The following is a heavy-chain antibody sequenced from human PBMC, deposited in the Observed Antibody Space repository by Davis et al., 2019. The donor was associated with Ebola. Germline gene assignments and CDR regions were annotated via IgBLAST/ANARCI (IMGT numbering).Heavy chain of an antibody. V-gene: IGHV3-21*01. Sequence: GESLKISCAASGFTFSSYWMSWVRQAPGKGLEWVSSISSSSSYIYYADSVKGRFTISRDNAKNSLYLQMNSLRDEDTAVYYCARDKSIAARPGFAHYYYYGMDVWGQGTTVTVSS. CDR3: ARDKSIAARPGFAHYYYYGMDV. CDR1: GFTFSSYW. D-gene: IGHD6-6*01. CDR2: ISSSSSYI. J-gene: IGHJ6*02.